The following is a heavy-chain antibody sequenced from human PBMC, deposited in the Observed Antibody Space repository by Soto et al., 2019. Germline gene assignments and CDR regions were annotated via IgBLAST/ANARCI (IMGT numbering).Heavy chain of an antibody. J-gene: IGHJ4*02. CDR3: ARERGFVRGVLRYYLDY. D-gene: IGHD3-10*01. CDR1: GYSFSSYG. V-gene: IGHV3-33*01. Sequence: PGGSLRLSCAASGYSFSSYGMHWVRQAPGKGLEWVALIWYDGSNEYYADSVQGRFTISRDNSETTVYLQMNSLSVEDTAIYYCARERGFVRGVLRYYLDYWGQGTLVTVSS. CDR2: IWYDGSNE.